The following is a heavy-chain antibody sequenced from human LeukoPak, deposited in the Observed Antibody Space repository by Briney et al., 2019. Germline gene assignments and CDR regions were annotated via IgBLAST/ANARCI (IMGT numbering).Heavy chain of an antibody. CDR2: IYSGGST. D-gene: IGHD4-23*01. CDR3: ARGDFDGGNSYYFDY. CDR1: GFTVSINY. J-gene: IGHJ4*02. V-gene: IGHV3-53*01. Sequence: PGGSLRLSCAASGFTVSINYMSWVRQAPGKGLEWVSVIYSGGSTYYADSVKGRFTISRDNSKNTLYLQMNSLRAEDTAVYYCARGDFDGGNSYYFDYWGQGTLVTVSS.